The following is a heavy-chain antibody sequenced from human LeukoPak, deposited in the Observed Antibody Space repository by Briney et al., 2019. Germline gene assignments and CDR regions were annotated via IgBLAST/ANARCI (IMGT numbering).Heavy chain of an antibody. CDR2: ISDSGGST. Sequence: QPGGSLRLSCEACGFTFSSYAMSWVRQAPGKGLEWVSSISDSGGSTFCADSVKGRFTISRDNSKNTLYLQMNSLRAEDTAIYFCAKRMGDYWGQGTLVTVSS. V-gene: IGHV3-23*01. J-gene: IGHJ4*02. CDR3: AKRMGDY. D-gene: IGHD2-8*01. CDR1: GFTFSSYA.